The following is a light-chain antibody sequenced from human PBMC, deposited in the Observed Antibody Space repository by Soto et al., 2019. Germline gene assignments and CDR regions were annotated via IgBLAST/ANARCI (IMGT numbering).Light chain of an antibody. J-gene: IGKJ5*01. CDR1: QSISSSY. CDR3: QHYGSSLSIT. Sequence: EIVLTQSPGTLSLSPGERATLSCRASQSISSSYLAWYQQKPGQAPRLLIYGASSRASGFPNRFSGSGSGTAFTLPISSLEPADFAVYYCQHYGSSLSITFGQGTRLEIK. CDR2: GAS. V-gene: IGKV3-20*01.